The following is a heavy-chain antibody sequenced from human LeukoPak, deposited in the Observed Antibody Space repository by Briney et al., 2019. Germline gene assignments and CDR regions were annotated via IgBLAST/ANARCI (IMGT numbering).Heavy chain of an antibody. CDR2: IYYTGNT. Sequence: SETLSLTCTVSGASITNYFWSWIRQPPGKGLEWIGYIYYTGNTNYKPSLKSRVTISVDTSTNQFSLRLRSVTAADTAVYYCARGRVAYSAYYFDYWGRGTLVTVSS. V-gene: IGHV4-59*01. J-gene: IGHJ4*02. CDR3: ARGRVAYSAYYFDY. CDR1: GASITNYF. D-gene: IGHD2-15*01.